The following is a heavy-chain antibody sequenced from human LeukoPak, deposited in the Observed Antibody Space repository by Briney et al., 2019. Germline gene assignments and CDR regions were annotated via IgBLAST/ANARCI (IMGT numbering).Heavy chain of an antibody. V-gene: IGHV3-23*01. CDR2: ISGSGGST. Sequence: GGSLRLSCAASGFTFSNYAMSWVRQAPGKGLEWVSAISGSGGSTYYADSVKGRFTVSRDNSKNTLYLQMNSLRAEDTAVYYCAKDSASVVVTAIYDYWGQGTLVTVSS. CDR1: GFTFSNYA. J-gene: IGHJ4*02. CDR3: AKDSASVVVTAIYDY. D-gene: IGHD2-21*02.